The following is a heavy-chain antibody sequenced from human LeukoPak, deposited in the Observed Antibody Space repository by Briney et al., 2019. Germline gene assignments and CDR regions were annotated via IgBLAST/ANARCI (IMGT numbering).Heavy chain of an antibody. V-gene: IGHV3-74*01. Sequence: PGGSLRLSCAAPGFTFSSYWMHWVRQAPGKGLVWVSRINSDGSSTSYADSVKGRFTISRDNAKNTLYLQMNSLRAEDTAVYYCARAWIQLWPPDYWGQGTLVTVSS. CDR1: GFTFSSYW. J-gene: IGHJ4*02. CDR3: ARAWIQLWPPDY. D-gene: IGHD5-18*01. CDR2: INSDGSST.